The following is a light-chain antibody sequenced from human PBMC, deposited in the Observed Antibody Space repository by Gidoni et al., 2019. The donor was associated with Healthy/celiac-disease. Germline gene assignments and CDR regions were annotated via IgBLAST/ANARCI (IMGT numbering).Light chain of an antibody. CDR3: QQSYSTLYT. J-gene: IGKJ2*01. Sequence: DIQMAPSPSSLSASVGDRVTITCRASQSISSYLNWYQQKPGKAPKLLIYAASSLQSGVPSRFSGSGSGTDFTLTISSLQPEDFATYYCQQSYSTLYTFXXXTKLEIK. CDR1: QSISSY. CDR2: AAS. V-gene: IGKV1-39*01.